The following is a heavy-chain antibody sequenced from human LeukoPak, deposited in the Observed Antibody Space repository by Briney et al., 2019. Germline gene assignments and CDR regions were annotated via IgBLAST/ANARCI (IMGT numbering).Heavy chain of an antibody. Sequence: GASVKVSCKASGYTFTSYYMHWVRRAPGQGLEWMGIINPSGGSTSYAQKFQGRVTMTRDTSTSTVYMELSSLRSEDTAVYYCARRLGYCSDGSCYSLNYWGQGTLVTVSS. CDR3: ARRLGYCSDGSCYSLNY. CDR2: INPSGGST. D-gene: IGHD2-15*01. CDR1: GYTFTSYY. V-gene: IGHV1-46*01. J-gene: IGHJ4*02.